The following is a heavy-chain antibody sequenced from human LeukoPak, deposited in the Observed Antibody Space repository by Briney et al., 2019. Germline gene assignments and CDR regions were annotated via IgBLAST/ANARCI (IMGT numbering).Heavy chain of an antibody. CDR3: TSFHSGQYF. CDR2: IYIDGRT. J-gene: IGHJ4*02. CDR1: GLTFSSHW. D-gene: IGHD3-22*01. V-gene: IGHV3-53*01. Sequence: GGSLRLSCAASGLTFSSHWMHWVRQAPGKGLEWVSVIYIDGRTDCADSVKGRFTISRDNSKNTVYLQMNTVTAEDTAVYYCTSFHSGQYFGGQGTLVTVSS.